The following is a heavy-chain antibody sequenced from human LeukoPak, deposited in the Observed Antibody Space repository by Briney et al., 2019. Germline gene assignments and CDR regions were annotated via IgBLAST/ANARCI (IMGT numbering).Heavy chain of an antibody. Sequence: SGPTLVNPTQTLTLTCTFSGFSPSTSGVGVGWIRQPPGKGLEWLAVLYWDDDKRYSPSLTSRLTITKDASKNQVMLTMTNVDPVDTATYYCAHRGRGYSRTNFDFWGQGTLVTVSS. D-gene: IGHD3-22*01. CDR3: AHRGRGYSRTNFDF. V-gene: IGHV2-5*02. CDR2: LYWDDDK. J-gene: IGHJ4*02. CDR1: GFSPSTSGVG.